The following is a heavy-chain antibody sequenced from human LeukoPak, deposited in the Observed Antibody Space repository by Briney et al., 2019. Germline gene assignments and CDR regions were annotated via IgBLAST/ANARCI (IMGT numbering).Heavy chain of an antibody. CDR3: ARDRVVVPAAIPIDY. D-gene: IGHD2-2*01. V-gene: IGHV1-18*01. CDR1: GYTFTSYG. Sequence: APVKVSCKASGYTFTSYGISWVRQAPGHGLEWRGWISAYNDNTIYAQKLQGRVTMTPDTFTSTAYMELRSLRSDDTAVYYCARDRVVVPAAIPIDYWGQGTLVTVSS. J-gene: IGHJ4*02. CDR2: ISAYNDNT.